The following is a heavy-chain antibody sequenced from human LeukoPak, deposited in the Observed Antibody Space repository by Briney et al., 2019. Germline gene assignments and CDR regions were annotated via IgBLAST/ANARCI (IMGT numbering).Heavy chain of an antibody. CDR1: GYTFTNYG. CDR3: ARKGQPGYSSGWYFFFDY. V-gene: IGHV1-18*01. D-gene: IGHD6-19*01. Sequence: ASVKVSCKASGYTFTNYGIIWVRQAPGQGLEWMGWLSAYNGNTNYAQKLQGRVTMTTDTSTSTAYMELRSLESDDTAVYYCARKGQPGYSSGWYFFFDYWGQGTLVTVSS. CDR2: LSAYNGNT. J-gene: IGHJ4*02.